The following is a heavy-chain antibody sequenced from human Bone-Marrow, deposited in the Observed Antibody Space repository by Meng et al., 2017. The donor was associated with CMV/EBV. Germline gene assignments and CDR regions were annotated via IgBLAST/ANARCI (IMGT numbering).Heavy chain of an antibody. Sequence: TFSSYAMHWVRRAPGKGLVWVSRINSDGSGTSYADSVKGRFTISRDNAKNKLYLQMNSLRAEDTAVYYCARAQPTYYYDSSGYTFDYWGQGTLVTVSS. CDR2: INSDGSGT. CDR3: ARAQPTYYYDSSGYTFDY. V-gene: IGHV3-74*01. J-gene: IGHJ4*02. CDR1: TFSSYA. D-gene: IGHD3-22*01.